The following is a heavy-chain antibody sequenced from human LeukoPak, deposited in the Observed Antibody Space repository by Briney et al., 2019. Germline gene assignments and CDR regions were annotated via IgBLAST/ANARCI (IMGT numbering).Heavy chain of an antibody. V-gene: IGHV4-59*08. CDR3: ARLTEGW. J-gene: IGHJ4*02. CDR1: GGSIGSYY. D-gene: IGHD2-15*01. CDR2: VYYTGRT. Sequence: SATLSLTCIVSGGSIGSYYWSWVRQTPGKGLEWIGYVYYTGRTNYNPSLKSRVTILVDTSKNQFSLKLSSVTAADTAVYYCARLTEGWWGQGAPVTVSS.